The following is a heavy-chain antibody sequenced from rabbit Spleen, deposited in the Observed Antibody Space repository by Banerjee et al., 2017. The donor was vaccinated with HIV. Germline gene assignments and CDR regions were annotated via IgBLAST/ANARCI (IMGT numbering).Heavy chain of an antibody. D-gene: IGHD4-1*01. CDR3: ARDLVGVIGWNFGW. CDR1: GFSFSSSYW. CDR2: INAATGKG. Sequence: QEQLEESGGDLVKPEGSLTLTCTASGFSFSSSYWICWVRQAPGKGLEWIACINAATGKGVYASWAKGRFAISKTSSTTVTLQMTSLTIADTATYFCARDLVGVIGWNFGWWGQGTLVTVS. V-gene: IGHV1S45*01. J-gene: IGHJ3*01.